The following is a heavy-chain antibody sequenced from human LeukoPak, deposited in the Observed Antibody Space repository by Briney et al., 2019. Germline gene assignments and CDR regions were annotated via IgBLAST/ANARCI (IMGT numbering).Heavy chain of an antibody. J-gene: IGHJ4*02. D-gene: IGHD2-8*01. CDR1: GFTVRGNY. Sequence: GSLRLSCATSGFTVRGNYMSWVRQAPGKGLDWVSAIYGGGGTYYADSGKDRFTISRDISKNTLYLQMNSMRAEDTAVYYCARGTSHDYGDYWGQGTLVTVSS. V-gene: IGHV3-66*01. CDR2: IYGGGGT. CDR3: ARGTSHDYGDY.